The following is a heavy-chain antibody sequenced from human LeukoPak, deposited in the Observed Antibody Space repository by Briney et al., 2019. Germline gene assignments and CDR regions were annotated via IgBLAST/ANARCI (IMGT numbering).Heavy chain of an antibody. Sequence: GASVKVSCKASGYTFTSYAMHWVRQAPGQRLEWMGWINAGNGNTKYSQKFQGRVTITRDTSASTAYMELSSLRSEDTAVYYCARSARSDYDILTGYYIDYWGQGTLVTVSS. J-gene: IGHJ4*02. D-gene: IGHD3-9*01. CDR1: GYTFTSYA. CDR3: ARSARSDYDILTGYYIDY. CDR2: INAGNGNT. V-gene: IGHV1-3*01.